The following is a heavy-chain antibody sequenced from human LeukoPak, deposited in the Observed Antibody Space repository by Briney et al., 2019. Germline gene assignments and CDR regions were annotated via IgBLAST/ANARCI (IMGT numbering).Heavy chain of an antibody. V-gene: IGHV3-53*01. CDR1: GFTVSNNY. D-gene: IGHD5-24*01. CDR3: AREKTGSDGYSHGFDY. Sequence: GGSLRLSCAASGFTVSNNYMSCVRQAPGKGLEWVSVIYSGGTTKYADSVRGRFSISRDNSKNTLHLQMNSLRADDTAVYYCAREKTGSDGYSHGFDYWGQGALVTVSS. CDR2: IYSGGTT. J-gene: IGHJ4*02.